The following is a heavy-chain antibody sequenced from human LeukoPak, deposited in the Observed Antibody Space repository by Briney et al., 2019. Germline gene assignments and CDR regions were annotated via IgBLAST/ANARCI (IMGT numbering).Heavy chain of an antibody. V-gene: IGHV3-23*01. CDR3: AKGIIAARVEPFDY. J-gene: IGHJ4*02. CDR1: GFTFSSYA. CDR2: ISGSGGST. D-gene: IGHD6-6*01. Sequence: PGGSLRLSCAASGFTFSSYAMSWVRQAPGKGLERVSAISGSGGSTYYADSVKGRFTISRDNSKNTLYLQMNSLRAEDTAVYYCAKGIIAARVEPFDYWGQGTLVTVSS.